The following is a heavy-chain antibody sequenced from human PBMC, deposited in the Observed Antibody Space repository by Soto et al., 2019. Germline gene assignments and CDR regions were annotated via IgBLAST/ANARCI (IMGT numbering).Heavy chain of an antibody. CDR2: ISRDGSYI. J-gene: IGHJ5*01. V-gene: IGHV3-30*04. D-gene: IGHD3-3*01. Sequence: QVQLVESGGGEVQPGGSLRLSCAASGFTFSRHAIHWVRLTPGRGLEWVLAISRDGSYIYYTDSVKGGFTVSRDNSKNTVFVQMNRLIPDDTALYFCARTRNGGVADSFDSWGQGTRVTVSS. CDR3: ARTRNGGVADSFDS. CDR1: GFTFSRHA.